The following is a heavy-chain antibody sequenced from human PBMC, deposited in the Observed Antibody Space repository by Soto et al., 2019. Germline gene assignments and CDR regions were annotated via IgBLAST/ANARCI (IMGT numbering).Heavy chain of an antibody. J-gene: IGHJ4*02. V-gene: IGHV5-10-1*01. D-gene: IGHD3-22*01. CDR2: IDPSDSQT. Sequence: GESLKISCKGSGYSFSGYWITWVRQKPGKGLEWMGRIDPSDSQTYYSPSFRGHVTISATKSITTVFLQWSSLRASDTAMYYCARQIYDSDTGPNFQYYFDSWGQGTPVTVSS. CDR1: GYSFSGYW. CDR3: ARQIYDSDTGPNFQYYFDS.